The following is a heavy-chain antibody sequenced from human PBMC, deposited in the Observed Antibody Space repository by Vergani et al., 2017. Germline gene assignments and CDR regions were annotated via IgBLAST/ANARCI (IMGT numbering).Heavy chain of an antibody. J-gene: IGHJ4*02. D-gene: IGHD3-10*01. Sequence: VQLVESGGGLVKPGGSLRLSCAASGFTFSDYYMSWIRQAPGKGLEWVSGINWNGGSTGYADSVKGRFTISRDNAKNSLYLQMNSLRAEDTALYHCARDRPELGGLAFDYWGQGTLVTVSS. CDR2: INWNGGST. CDR3: ARDRPELGGLAFDY. V-gene: IGHV3-20*01. CDR1: GFTFSDYY.